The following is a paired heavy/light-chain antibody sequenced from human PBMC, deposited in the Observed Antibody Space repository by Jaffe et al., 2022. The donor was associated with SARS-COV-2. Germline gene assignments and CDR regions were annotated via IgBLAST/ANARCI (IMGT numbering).Heavy chain of an antibody. CDR3: ARGGGGGDYTFCFGRCNAFDI. CDR2: ISYDGSNK. CDR1: GFTFSSYA. J-gene: IGHJ3*02. V-gene: IGHV3-30-3*01. D-gene: IGHD4-17*01. Sequence: QVQLVESGGGVVQPGRSLRLSCAASGFTFSSYAMHWVRQAPGKGLEWVAVISYDGSNKYYADSVKGRFTISRDNSKNTLYLQMNSLRAEDTAVYYCARGGGGGDYTFCFGRCNAFDIWGQGTMVTVSS.
Light chain of an antibody. J-gene: IGLJ3*02. V-gene: IGLV2-14*01. CDR2: EVS. Sequence: QSALTQPASVSGSPGQSITISCTGTSSDVGGYNYVSWYQQHPGKAPKLMIYEVSNRPSGVSNRFSGSKSGNTASLTISGLQAEDEADYYCSSYTSSSTWVFGGGTKLTVL. CDR3: SSYTSSSTWV. CDR1: SSDVGGYNY.